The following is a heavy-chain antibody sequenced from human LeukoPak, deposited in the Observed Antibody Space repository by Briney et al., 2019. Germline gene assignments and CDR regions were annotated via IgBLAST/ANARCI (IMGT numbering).Heavy chain of an antibody. J-gene: IGHJ4*02. CDR1: GGTFSSYA. D-gene: IGHD6-6*01. V-gene: IGHV1-69*13. Sequence: GASVKVSCKASGGTFSSYAISWVRQAPGQGLEWMGGIIPIFGTANYAQKFQGRVTITADESTSTAYMELSSLRSEDTAVYYCARDKVTSIAARRDRQGYYFDYWGQGTLVTVSS. CDR3: ARDKVTSIAARRDRQGYYFDY. CDR2: IIPIFGTA.